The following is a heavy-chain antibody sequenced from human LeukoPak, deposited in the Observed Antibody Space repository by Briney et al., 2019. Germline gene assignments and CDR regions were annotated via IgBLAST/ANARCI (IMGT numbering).Heavy chain of an antibody. Sequence: PGRSLRLSCAASGFTFSSYGMHWVRQAPGKGLEWVAVIWYDGSNKYYADSVKGGFAISRDNSKNTLYLQMNSLRAEDTAVYYCARAPPVAPYYYDSSGYYYFDYWGQGTLVTVSS. CDR3: ARAPPVAPYYYDSSGYYYFDY. CDR2: IWYDGSNK. CDR1: GFTFSSYG. D-gene: IGHD3-22*01. J-gene: IGHJ4*02. V-gene: IGHV3-33*01.